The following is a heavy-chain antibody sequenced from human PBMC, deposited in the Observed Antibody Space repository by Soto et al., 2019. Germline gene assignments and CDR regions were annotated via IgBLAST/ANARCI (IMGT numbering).Heavy chain of an antibody. J-gene: IGHJ5*02. CDR3: ARGQRFSDWFDP. Sequence: SETLSLTCTVSGGSMSSYYWTGIRQPDGKGLEWIGRVYSSGGTHYNTSLKSRVTISVDTSKNQFSLRLLSVTDADTAVYYCARGQRFSDWFDPWGQGTLVTVSS. D-gene: IGHD3-3*01. V-gene: IGHV4-4*07. CDR1: GGSMSSYY. CDR2: VYSSGGT.